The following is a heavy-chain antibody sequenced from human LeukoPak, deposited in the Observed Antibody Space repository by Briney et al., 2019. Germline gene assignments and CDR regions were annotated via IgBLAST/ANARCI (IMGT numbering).Heavy chain of an antibody. D-gene: IGHD6-19*01. Sequence: GGSLRLSCAASGFTFSTYTMNWVRQAPGKGLEWVSSISSSSNYIYYADSVKGRFTISRDNAKNSLYLQMNSLRAEDTAVYYCARDGIAVEYGMDVWGQGTTVTVSS. CDR2: ISSSSNYI. J-gene: IGHJ6*02. V-gene: IGHV3-21*01. CDR1: GFTFSTYT. CDR3: ARDGIAVEYGMDV.